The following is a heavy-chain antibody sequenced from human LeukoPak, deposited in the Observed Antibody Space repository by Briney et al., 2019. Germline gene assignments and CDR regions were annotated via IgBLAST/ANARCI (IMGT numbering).Heavy chain of an antibody. J-gene: IGHJ4*02. CDR2: VNHSEST. CDR1: GGSFSGYY. V-gene: IGHV4-34*01. Sequence: SETLSLTCAVYGGSFSGYYWSWSRHPPPTGLEWEGEVNHSESTNYNPSPTSRVTITIYTSTNQFSLKLSSLTAADTAVYYCVGNLPRYGLSGFGNYWGQGNLVSVSS. CDR3: VGNLPRYGLSGFGNY. D-gene: IGHD5-18*01.